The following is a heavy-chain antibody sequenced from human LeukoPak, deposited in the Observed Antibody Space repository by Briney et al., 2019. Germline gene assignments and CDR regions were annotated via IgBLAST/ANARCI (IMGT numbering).Heavy chain of an antibody. D-gene: IGHD6-6*01. Sequence: ASVKVSCKASGYTFTGYYMHWVRQAPGQGLEWMGWINPNSGGTNYAQKFQGRVTMTSDTSISTAYIELSRLRSDDTAVYYCARGAYSSSAWFDPWGQGTLVTVSS. V-gene: IGHV1-2*02. J-gene: IGHJ5*02. CDR1: GYTFTGYY. CDR2: INPNSGGT. CDR3: ARGAYSSSAWFDP.